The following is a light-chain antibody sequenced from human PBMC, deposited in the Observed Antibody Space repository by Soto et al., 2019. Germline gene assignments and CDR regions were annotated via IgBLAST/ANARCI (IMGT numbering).Light chain of an antibody. CDR1: QSVSGY. Sequence: TVLKQSPATVSLSPGERATLSCRASQSVSGYLAWYQQKPGQAPRLLIYDASKRATGIPARFSGSGFGTDFTLTISSLEPEDFAVYYCQQRSKWRTFGQGTKVDIK. CDR3: QQRSKWRT. CDR2: DAS. V-gene: IGKV3-11*01. J-gene: IGKJ1*01.